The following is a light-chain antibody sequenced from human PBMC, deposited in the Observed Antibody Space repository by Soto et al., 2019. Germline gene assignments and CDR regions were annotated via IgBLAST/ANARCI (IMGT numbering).Light chain of an antibody. CDR1: SNDVGGYNY. CDR3: SSYTTTTTSCV. J-gene: IGLJ1*01. V-gene: IGLV2-14*01. CDR2: DVT. Sequence: QSVLNQPASVSGSHGQAITISCNGTSNDVGGYNYVSWYQQYPGKAPKLIIYDVTNRPSGVSTRFSGSKSGNRASLTISGLQAVDQAAYYCSSYTTTTTSCVFGTGTKVTVL.